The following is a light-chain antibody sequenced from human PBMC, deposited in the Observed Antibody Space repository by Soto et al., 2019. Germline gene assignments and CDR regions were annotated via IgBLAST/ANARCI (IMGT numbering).Light chain of an antibody. V-gene: IGKV3-15*01. CDR3: QQYKNWPPT. CDR2: GAS. CDR1: QSVSSSY. J-gene: IGKJ1*01. Sequence: LTQSPCTLSLSPRERATLSCSASQSVSSSYLAWYQQKPGQAPRLLIYGASTRATDMPGTFSGRGSGTEFTLTISSLQSEDFAVYYCQQYKNWPPTFGQGTKVDIK.